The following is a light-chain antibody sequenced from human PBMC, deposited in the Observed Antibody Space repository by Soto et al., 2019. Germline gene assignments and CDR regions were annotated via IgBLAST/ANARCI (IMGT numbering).Light chain of an antibody. CDR2: AGS. CDR3: QQSYMARWT. J-gene: IGKJ1*01. V-gene: IGKV1-39*01. CDR1: QSISTY. Sequence: DIQMTQSPSSLSASVGDRVSITCRASQSISTYLNWYQQKPGKVPRLLIYAGSSLQSGVASRFNASGSRRDLALTISSRQPEDFETYYCQQSYMARWTVGQGAKVDIK.